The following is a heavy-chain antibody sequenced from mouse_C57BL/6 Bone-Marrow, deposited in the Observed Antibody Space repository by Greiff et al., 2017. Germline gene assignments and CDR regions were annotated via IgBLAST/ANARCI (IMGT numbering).Heavy chain of an antibody. CDR2: IHPSDSDT. Sequence: QVQLQQPGAELVKPGASVKVSCKASGYTFTSYWMHWVKQRPGQGLEWIGRIHPSDSDTNYNQKFKGKATLTVDKSSSTAYMPLSSLTSEDSAVYYCAICYYGSSYSAWFAYWGQGTLVTVSA. V-gene: IGHV1-74*01. CDR1: GYTFTSYW. J-gene: IGHJ3*01. CDR3: AICYYGSSYSAWFAY. D-gene: IGHD1-1*01.